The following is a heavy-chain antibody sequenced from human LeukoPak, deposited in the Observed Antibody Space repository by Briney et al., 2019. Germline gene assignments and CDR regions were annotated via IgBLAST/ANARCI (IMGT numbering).Heavy chain of an antibody. V-gene: IGHV1-46*01. J-gene: IGHJ4*02. CDR2: IYPRDGST. Sequence: ASVKVSCKASGYTFTSNYIHWVRQAPGQGLEWMGMIYPRDGSTSYVQKFQGRVTVTRDTSTSAVHMELSGLRSEDTAVYYCARDQEGFDYWGQGTLVTVSS. CDR1: GYTFTSNY. CDR3: ARDQEGFDY.